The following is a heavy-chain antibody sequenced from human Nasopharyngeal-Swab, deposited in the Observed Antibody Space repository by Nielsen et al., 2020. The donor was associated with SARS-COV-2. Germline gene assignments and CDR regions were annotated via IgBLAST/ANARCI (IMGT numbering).Heavy chain of an antibody. CDR3: AKCLAYRYYYYGMGV. J-gene: IGHJ6*02. CDR1: GFVFGNYA. D-gene: IGHD2-2*02. CDR2: ISYEGSNK. Sequence: GESLKISCAASGFVFGNYAMQWVRQAPDKGLEWVAVISYEGSNKYYADSVEGRFTISRDNSGDTLYLEMHSLRTDDTAVYYCAKCLAYRYYYYGMGVWGPGTTVTVSS. V-gene: IGHV3-30-3*02.